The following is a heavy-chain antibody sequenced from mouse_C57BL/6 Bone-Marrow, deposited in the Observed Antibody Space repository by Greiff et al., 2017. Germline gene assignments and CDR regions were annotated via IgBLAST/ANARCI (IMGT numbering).Heavy chain of an antibody. D-gene: IGHD1-1*02. CDR1: GYTFTDYC. CDR2: INPNNGGT. Sequence: EVQLQQSGPELVKPGASVKISCKASGYTFTDYCMNWVKQSHGKSLEWIGDINPNNGGTSYNQKFKGKATLTVDKSSSTAYMELRSLTSEDSAVYYCARRGRTMELQYYFYYWGQGTTLTVSS. V-gene: IGHV1-26*01. CDR3: ARRGRTMELQYYFYY. J-gene: IGHJ2*01.